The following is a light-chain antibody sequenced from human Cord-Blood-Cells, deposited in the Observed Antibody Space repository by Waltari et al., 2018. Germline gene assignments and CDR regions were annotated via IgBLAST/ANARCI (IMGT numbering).Light chain of an antibody. V-gene: IGKV1-9*01. CDR2: AAS. J-gene: IGKJ2*01. CDR3: QQLNSYPYT. CDR1: QGISSY. Sequence: DIQLTQSPSFLSASVGDRVTITCRASQGISSYLAWYQQKPGKAPKLLIYAASTLQSGVPSRFSDNGSGTEFTLTISSLQPEDFATYYCQQLNSYPYTFGQGTKLEIK.